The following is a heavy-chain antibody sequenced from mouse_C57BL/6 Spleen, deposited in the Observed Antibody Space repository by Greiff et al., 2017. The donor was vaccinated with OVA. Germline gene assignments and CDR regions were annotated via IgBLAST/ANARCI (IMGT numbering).Heavy chain of an antibody. J-gene: IGHJ2*01. Sequence: VQLQQSGPELVKPGASVKISCKASGYTFTDYYMNWVKQSHGKSLEWIGDINPNNGGTSYNQKFKGKATLTVDKSSSTAYMELRSLTSEDSAVYYCAPTGPFDYWGQGTTLTVSS. CDR2: INPNNGGT. D-gene: IGHD4-1*02. CDR1: GYTFTDYY. V-gene: IGHV1-26*01. CDR3: APTGPFDY.